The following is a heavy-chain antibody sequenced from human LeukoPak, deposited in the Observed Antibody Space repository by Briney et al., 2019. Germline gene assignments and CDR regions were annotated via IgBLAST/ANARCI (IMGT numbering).Heavy chain of an antibody. D-gene: IGHD4-23*01. CDR1: GFTFSSYA. J-gene: IGHJ4*02. CDR2: ISGSGGTT. Sequence: GGSLRLSCTASGFTFSSYAMSWVRQAPGKGLEWVSGISGSGGTTYYADSVKGRFTISRDNSKNTLYLQMSSLRAEDTAVYYCAKTGGSTVVTSLDYWGQGTLVTVSS. V-gene: IGHV3-23*01. CDR3: AKTGGSTVVTSLDY.